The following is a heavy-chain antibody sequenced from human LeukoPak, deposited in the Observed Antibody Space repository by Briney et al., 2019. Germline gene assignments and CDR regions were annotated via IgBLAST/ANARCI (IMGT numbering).Heavy chain of an antibody. V-gene: IGHV3-20*04. J-gene: IGHJ3*02. CDR3: ARGGGYYDSSGYHDAFDI. Sequence: PGGSLGLSCAASGFTFDDYGMSWVRQAPGKGLEWVSGINWNGGSTGYADSVKGRFTISRDNAKNSLYLQMNSLRAEDTALYYCARGGGYYDSSGYHDAFDIWAKGQWSPSLQ. D-gene: IGHD3-22*01. CDR2: INWNGGST. CDR1: GFTFDDYG.